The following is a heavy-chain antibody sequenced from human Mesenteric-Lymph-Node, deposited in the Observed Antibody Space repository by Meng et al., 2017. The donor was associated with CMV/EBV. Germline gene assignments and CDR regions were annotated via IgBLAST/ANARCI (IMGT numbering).Heavy chain of an antibody. D-gene: IGHD2-2*01. CDR1: GFTFSTYS. J-gene: IGHJ4*02. CDR3: ASWGAMRSSRSDFEN. V-gene: IGHV3-48*04. Sequence: GESLKISCAASGFTFSTYSMNWVRQAPGKGLEWVSYISSSSSTTYYADSVKGRFTISRDNAKNSLYLRIDSLRAEDTAVYYRASWGAMRSSRSDFENWGQGTLVTVSS. CDR2: ISSSSSTT.